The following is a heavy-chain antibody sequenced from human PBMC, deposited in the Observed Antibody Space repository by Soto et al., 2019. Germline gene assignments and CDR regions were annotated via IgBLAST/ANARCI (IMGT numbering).Heavy chain of an antibody. D-gene: IGHD6-6*01. CDR3: ARGSSSSEGRYYYYGMDV. CDR1: GGTFSSYA. J-gene: IGHJ6*02. V-gene: IGHV1-69*06. CDR2: IIPIFGTA. Sequence: QVQLVQSGAEVKKPGSSVKVSCKASGGTFSSYAISWVRQAPGQGLEWMGGIIPIFGTANYAQKFQGRVTITADKSTSTAYMGLSSLRSEDTAVYYCARGSSSSEGRYYYYGMDVWGQGTTVTVSS.